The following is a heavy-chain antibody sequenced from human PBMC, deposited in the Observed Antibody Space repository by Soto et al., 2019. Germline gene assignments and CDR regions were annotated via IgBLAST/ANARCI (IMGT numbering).Heavy chain of an antibody. V-gene: IGHV4-39*07. D-gene: IGHD4-17*01. J-gene: IGHJ5*02. CDR2: IYHSGSA. CDR1: GGSIISGDYY. CDR3: ARGSTTVVTPNWFDP. Sequence: SETLSLTCTVSGGSIISGDYYWSWIRQPPGKGLEWIGEIYHSGSANYNPSLKSRVIISVDKSKNQFSLKLNSVTAADTAVYYCARGSTTVVTPNWFDPWGQGTLVTVSS.